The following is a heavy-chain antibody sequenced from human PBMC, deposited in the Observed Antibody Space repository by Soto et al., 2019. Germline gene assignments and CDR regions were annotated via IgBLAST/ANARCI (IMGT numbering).Heavy chain of an antibody. CDR2: ISGSGGST. J-gene: IGHJ4*02. CDR1: GFTFSSYA. CDR3: AKEMTSGYYLFDY. V-gene: IGHV3-23*01. Sequence: GGSLRLSCSASGFTFSSYAMSWVRQAPGKGLEWVSTISGSGGSTYYPDSVKGRFTISRDSSKNTVYLQMNSLRAEDAAVYYCAKEMTSGYYLFDYWGQGTLVTVSS. D-gene: IGHD3-22*01.